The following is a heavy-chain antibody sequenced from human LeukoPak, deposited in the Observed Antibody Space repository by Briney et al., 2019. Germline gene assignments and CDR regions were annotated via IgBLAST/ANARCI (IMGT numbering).Heavy chain of an antibody. CDR2: INHSGST. V-gene: IGHV4-34*01. CDR1: GGSFSGYY. Sequence: PSGTLSLTCAVYGGSFSGYYWSWIRQPPGKGLEWIGEINHSGSTNYNPSLKSRVTISVDTSKNQFSLKLSSVTAADTAVYYCARPGGNWNYVYAFDIWGQGTMVTVSS. J-gene: IGHJ3*02. CDR3: ARPGGNWNYVYAFDI. D-gene: IGHD1-7*01.